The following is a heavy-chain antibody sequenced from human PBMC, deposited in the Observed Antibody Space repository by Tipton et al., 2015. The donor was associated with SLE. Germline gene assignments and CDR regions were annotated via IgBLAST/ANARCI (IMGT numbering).Heavy chain of an antibody. CDR1: GYSISSDYY. D-gene: IGHD2-2*02. Sequence: TLSLTCTVSGYSISSDYYWGRIRQPPGKGLEWIGSIYHSGSTHYNPSLKSRVSISVDTSKNQFSLKLSSVTAADTAVYYCARGREYQLLYCAFDIWGQGTMVTVSS. V-gene: IGHV4-38-2*02. CDR3: ARGREYQLLYCAFDI. CDR2: IYHSGST. J-gene: IGHJ3*02.